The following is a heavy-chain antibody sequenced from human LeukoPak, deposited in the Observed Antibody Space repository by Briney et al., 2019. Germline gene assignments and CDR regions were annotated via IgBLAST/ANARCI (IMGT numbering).Heavy chain of an antibody. Sequence: SXTGSTIYYADSVKGRFTISRDNAKNSLYLQMNSLRAEDTAVYYCARGYGSGSYYSEYFQHWGQGTLVTVSS. CDR3: ARGYGSGSYYSEYFQH. D-gene: IGHD3-10*01. V-gene: IGHV3-11*01. J-gene: IGHJ1*01. CDR2: SXTGSTI.